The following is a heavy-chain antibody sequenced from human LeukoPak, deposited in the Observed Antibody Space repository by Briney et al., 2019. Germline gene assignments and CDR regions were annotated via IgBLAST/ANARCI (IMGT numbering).Heavy chain of an antibody. CDR1: GFTFSSYG. D-gene: IGHD2-2*01. J-gene: IGHJ4*02. Sequence: GRSLRLSCAASGFTFSSYGMHWVRQTPGKGLEWVSSISSSSGYINYADSVKGRVTVSRDNAKNSLYLQMNSLRAEDTAVYYCARDSGYCSSAGCYVHYFYYWGQGTLGTVSS. CDR2: ISSSSGYI. CDR3: ARDSGYCSSAGCYVHYFYY. V-gene: IGHV3-21*01.